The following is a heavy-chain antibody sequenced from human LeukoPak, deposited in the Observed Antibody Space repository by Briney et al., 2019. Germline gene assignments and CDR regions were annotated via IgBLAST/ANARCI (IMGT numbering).Heavy chain of an antibody. V-gene: IGHV4-61*10. Sequence: PSETLSLTCTVSGASLSSGSYYWSWIRQPAGKGLEWIGRIYPSGSTDYNPSLKSRVTISVDMSKNQFSLKLSSVTAADTAVYYCAGNYGDPDYYHYYYIDVWGKGTTVTVSS. CDR2: IYPSGST. CDR3: AGNYGDPDYYHYYYIDV. CDR1: GASLSSGSYY. D-gene: IGHD4-17*01. J-gene: IGHJ6*03.